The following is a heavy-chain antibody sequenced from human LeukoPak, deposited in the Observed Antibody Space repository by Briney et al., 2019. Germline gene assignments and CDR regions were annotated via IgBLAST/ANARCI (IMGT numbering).Heavy chain of an antibody. Sequence: GGSLRLSCAASGFTFSSFVVSWVRQAPGKGLERVSSISGDGERTYYADSVKGRFTISRDNSKNTLYLQMNSLRAEDTAVYYCAKGGFWSGYDDWGQGTLVTVSS. CDR2: ISGDGERT. V-gene: IGHV3-23*01. J-gene: IGHJ4*02. CDR1: GFTFSSFV. CDR3: AKGGFWSGYDD. D-gene: IGHD3-3*01.